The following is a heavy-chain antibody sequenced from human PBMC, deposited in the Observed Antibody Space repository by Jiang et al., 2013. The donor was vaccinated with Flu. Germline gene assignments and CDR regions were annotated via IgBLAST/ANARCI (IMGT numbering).Heavy chain of an antibody. CDR2: IIPIFGTA. CDR1: FSSYA. Sequence: FSSYAISWVRQAPGQGLEWMGGIIPIFGTANYAQKFQGRVTITADKSTSTAYMELSSLRSEDTAVYYCARAIEYCSSTSCPGTWGQGTLVTVSS. J-gene: IGHJ5*02. D-gene: IGHD2-2*01. CDR3: ARAIEYCSSTSCPGT. V-gene: IGHV1-69*06.